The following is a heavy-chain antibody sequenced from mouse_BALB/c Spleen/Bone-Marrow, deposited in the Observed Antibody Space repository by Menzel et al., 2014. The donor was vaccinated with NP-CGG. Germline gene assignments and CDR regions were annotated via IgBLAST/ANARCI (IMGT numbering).Heavy chain of an antibody. D-gene: IGHD2-4*01. CDR1: GYSFTNYW. CDR2: IHPSDSET. Sequence: QVQLQQSGAELVRPGASVKLSCKASGYSFTNYWMNWMKQRPGQGLEWICMIHPSDSETRLNQKFKDKATLTVDKSSSTAYMQLSSPTSEDSAVYYCASDDYDGSWFAYWGQGTLVTVSA. CDR3: ASDDYDGSWFAY. V-gene: IGHV1-74*01. J-gene: IGHJ3*01.